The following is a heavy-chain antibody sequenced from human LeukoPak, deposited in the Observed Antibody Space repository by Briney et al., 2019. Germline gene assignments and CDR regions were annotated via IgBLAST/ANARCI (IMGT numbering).Heavy chain of an antibody. CDR2: INHSGST. Sequence: SETLSLTCAVSGESFSGYYWSWIRQPPGKGLEWIGEINHSGSTNYNPSLKSRVTISVDTSKNQCSLKLSCVTAADTAVYYGARADTDWFDPWGQGTLVTVSS. CDR3: ARADTDWFDP. V-gene: IGHV4-34*01. CDR1: GESFSGYY. J-gene: IGHJ5*02. D-gene: IGHD4-17*01.